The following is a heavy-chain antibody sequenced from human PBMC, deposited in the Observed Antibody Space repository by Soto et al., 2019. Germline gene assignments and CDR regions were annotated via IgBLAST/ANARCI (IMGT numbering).Heavy chain of an antibody. D-gene: IGHD3-3*01. CDR3: AKDLGFGLTPWASGI. J-gene: IGHJ3*02. CDR1: GFLFSSYG. CDR2: ISYDGSNN. Sequence: GGSLRLSCAASGFLFSSYGMHWVRQAPGKGLEWVAVISYDGSNNYYPDSVKGRFTISRDNSKKTLYLQMNSLRPEDTAVYYCAKDLGFGLTPWASGIWGQGTMVTVSS. V-gene: IGHV3-30*18.